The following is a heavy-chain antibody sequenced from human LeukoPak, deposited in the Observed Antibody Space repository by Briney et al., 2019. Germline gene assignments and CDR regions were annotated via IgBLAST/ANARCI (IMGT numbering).Heavy chain of an antibody. D-gene: IGHD5-24*01. CDR2: INPNSGGT. CDR3: ARDPRWLQLNTWFDP. Sequence: AAVKVSCKASGYAFTGYYMHWVRQAPGQGLEWMGWINPNSGGTNYAQKFQGRVTMTRDTSISTAYMELSRLRSDDTAVYYCARDPRWLQLNTWFDPWGQGTLVTVSS. V-gene: IGHV1-2*02. J-gene: IGHJ5*02. CDR1: GYAFTGYY.